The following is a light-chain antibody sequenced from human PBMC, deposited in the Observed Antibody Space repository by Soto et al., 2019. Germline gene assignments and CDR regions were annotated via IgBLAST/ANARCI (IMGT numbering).Light chain of an antibody. CDR3: QQYGSSPRT. J-gene: IGKJ2*01. CDR1: QTVSINY. V-gene: IGKV3-20*01. CDR2: GAS. Sequence: EIVLTQSPGTLSLSPGEIATLSCRASQTVSINYLAWYQQKPGQAPRLLIYGASSRATGIPDRFSGSGSGTDFILTISRLEPEDCAVYYCQQYGSSPRTFGQGTKLEIK.